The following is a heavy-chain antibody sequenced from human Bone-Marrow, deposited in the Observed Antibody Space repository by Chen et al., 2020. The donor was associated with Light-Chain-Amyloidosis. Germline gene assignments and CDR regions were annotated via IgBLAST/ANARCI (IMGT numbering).Heavy chain of an antibody. CDR3: AKDISYDDILPGYPADAFDI. CDR1: GFAFSSSA. CDR2: ISGSGGSR. D-gene: IGHD3-9*01. V-gene: IGHV3-23*01. Sequence: GSLRLSCAASGFAFSSSAMSWVSQAPGKGLAWVPTISGSGGSRYYGDSVKGRLTISRDNSKDALFLQMNSLRAEDTAVYYCAKDISYDDILPGYPADAFDIWGQGTMVTVSS. J-gene: IGHJ3*02.